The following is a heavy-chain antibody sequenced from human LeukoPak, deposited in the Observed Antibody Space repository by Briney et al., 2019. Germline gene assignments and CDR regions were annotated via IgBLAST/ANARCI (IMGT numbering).Heavy chain of an antibody. D-gene: IGHD4-17*01. V-gene: IGHV1-2*02. Sequence: GASVKVSCKASGYTFTGYYMHWVRQAPGQGLEWMGWINPNSGGTNYAQKFQGRVTMTRDTSISTAYMELSRLRSDDTAVYYCAACYGDYHDINFDYWGQGTLVTVSS. CDR1: GYTFTGYY. CDR3: AACYGDYHDINFDY. CDR2: INPNSGGT. J-gene: IGHJ4*02.